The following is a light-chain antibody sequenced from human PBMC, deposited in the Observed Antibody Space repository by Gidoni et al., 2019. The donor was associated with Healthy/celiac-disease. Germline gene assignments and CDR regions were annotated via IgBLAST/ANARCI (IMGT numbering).Light chain of an antibody. CDR2: DDS. J-gene: IGLJ2*01. V-gene: IGLV3-21*01. CDR1: NIGSKS. Sequence: SYVLTQPPSVSVAPGKTARITCGGNNIGSKSVHWYQQKPGQAPVLVIYDDSDRPSGIPERFSGSNSGNTATLTISRVEAGWDSSSDHSVVFGGGTKLTVL. CDR3: SVV.